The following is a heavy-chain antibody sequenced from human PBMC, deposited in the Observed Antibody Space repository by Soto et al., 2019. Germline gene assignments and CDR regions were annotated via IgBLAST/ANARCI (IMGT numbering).Heavy chain of an antibody. Sequence: ASVKVSCKTSGYIFTSYGISWVRQAPGQGLEWMGWISGNNGKTNYAQKLQGRVTMTTDTSTSTAYMELRSLRSDDTAVYYCARVIIAAAGPDNWFDPWGQGTLVTVSS. J-gene: IGHJ5*02. CDR1: GYIFTSYG. D-gene: IGHD6-13*01. V-gene: IGHV1-18*01. CDR2: ISGNNGKT. CDR3: ARVIIAAAGPDNWFDP.